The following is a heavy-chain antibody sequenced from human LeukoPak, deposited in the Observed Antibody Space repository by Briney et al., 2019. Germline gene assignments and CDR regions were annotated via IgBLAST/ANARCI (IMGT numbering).Heavy chain of an antibody. J-gene: IGHJ5*02. D-gene: IGHD2-21*02. CDR2: IYPGDSDT. CDR1: GYSFTSYW. CDR3: ARQVPSYCGGDCYFNWFDP. V-gene: IGHV5-51*01. Sequence: GGALEISCKGSGYSFTSYWIGWVRQMPGKGLEGMGIIYPGDSDTRYSPSFQGQGTISADKSISTAYLQWSSLKASDTAMYYCARQVPSYCGGDCYFNWFDPWGQGTLVTVSS.